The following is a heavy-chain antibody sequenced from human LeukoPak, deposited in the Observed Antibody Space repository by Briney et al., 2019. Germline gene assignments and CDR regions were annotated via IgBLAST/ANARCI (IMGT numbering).Heavy chain of an antibody. Sequence: GGSLRLSCAASGFTFHDYSMHWVRQPPGKDLQWVSLITWDGVYTFYADSVKGRFTMSRDNSRESLSLQVNGLTTDDTALYYCARERGRVIDYWGQRTLVTVSS. D-gene: IGHD1-26*01. CDR3: ARERGRVIDY. J-gene: IGHJ4*02. CDR1: GFTFHDYS. CDR2: ITWDGVYT. V-gene: IGHV3-43*01.